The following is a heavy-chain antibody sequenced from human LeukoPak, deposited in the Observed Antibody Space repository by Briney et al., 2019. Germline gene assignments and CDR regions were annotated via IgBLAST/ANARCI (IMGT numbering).Heavy chain of an antibody. V-gene: IGHV3-30*01. CDR1: GFTFSSYA. CDR3: ARAPIRAGELVPYFVY. D-gene: IGHD6-6*01. Sequence: GGSLRLSCAASGFTFSSYAMHWVRQAPGKGLEWVAVISYDGSNKYYADSVKGRFTISRDNSKNTLYLQMNSLTAEDTAVYYCARAPIRAGELVPYFVYWGEGTLVTVSS. J-gene: IGHJ4*02. CDR2: ISYDGSNK.